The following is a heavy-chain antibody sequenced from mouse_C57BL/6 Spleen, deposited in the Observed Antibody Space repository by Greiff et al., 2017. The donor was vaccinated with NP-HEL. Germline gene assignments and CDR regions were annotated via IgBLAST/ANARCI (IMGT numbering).Heavy chain of an antibody. V-gene: IGHV1-15*01. CDR3: TRGRRDY. CDR2: IDPETGGT. CDR1: GYTFTDYE. Sequence: QVQLKQSGAELVRPGASVTLSCKASGYTFTDYEMHWVKQTPVHGLEWIGAIDPETGGTAYNQKFKGKAILTADKSSSTAYMELRSLTSEDSAVYYCTRGRRDYWGQGTTLTVSS. J-gene: IGHJ2*01.